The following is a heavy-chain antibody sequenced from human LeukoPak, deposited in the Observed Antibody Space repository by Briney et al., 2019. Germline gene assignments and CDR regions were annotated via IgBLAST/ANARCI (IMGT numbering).Heavy chain of an antibody. Sequence: GGSLRLSCAACGFTFNIYDMSWVRQAPGKGLDWVSAISASGGRTYYADSVKGRFTISRDNSKNTLSLHMNSLRADDTAVYYCVKADLADFWSGFLYSWGQGTLVTVSS. CDR1: GFTFNIYD. CDR3: VKADLADFWSGFLYS. CDR2: ISASGGRT. J-gene: IGHJ4*02. D-gene: IGHD3-3*01. V-gene: IGHV3-23*01.